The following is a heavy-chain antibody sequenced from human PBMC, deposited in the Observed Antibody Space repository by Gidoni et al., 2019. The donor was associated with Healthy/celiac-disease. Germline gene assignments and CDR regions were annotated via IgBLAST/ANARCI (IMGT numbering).Heavy chain of an antibody. D-gene: IGHD6-13*01. CDR3: AKQGGPGQQLGRWFDP. Sequence: EVQLLESGGGLVQPGGSLRLSCAASGFTFSSYAMSWVRQAPGKGLEWVSAISGSGGSTSYADSVKGRFTISRDNSKNTLHLQMNSLRAEDTAVYYCAKQGGPGQQLGRWFDPWGQGTLVTVSS. V-gene: IGHV3-23*01. CDR1: GFTFSSYA. J-gene: IGHJ5*02. CDR2: ISGSGGST.